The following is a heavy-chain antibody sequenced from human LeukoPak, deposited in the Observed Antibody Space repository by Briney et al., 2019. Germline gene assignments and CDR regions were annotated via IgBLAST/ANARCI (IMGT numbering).Heavy chain of an antibody. V-gene: IGHV3-30*18. CDR1: GFTFSSYG. Sequence: GRSLRLSCAASGFTFSSYGMHWVRQAPGKGLEWVAVISYDGSSKYYADSVKGRFTISRDSSKNTLYLQMNSLRAEDTAVYYCAKEDSGSYYSFDYWGQGTLVTVSS. CDR2: ISYDGSSK. CDR3: AKEDSGSYYSFDY. D-gene: IGHD1-26*01. J-gene: IGHJ4*02.